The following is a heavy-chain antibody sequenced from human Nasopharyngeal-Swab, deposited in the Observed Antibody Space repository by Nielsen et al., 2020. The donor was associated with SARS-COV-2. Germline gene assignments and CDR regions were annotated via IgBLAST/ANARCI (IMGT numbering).Heavy chain of an antibody. V-gene: IGHV4-59*01. CDR3: ARGSGSRRNWFDP. J-gene: IGHJ5*02. CDR1: GGSISSYY. Sequence: AETLSRTCTGAGGSISSYYGSWIRKPPGKGLEWIGYIYYSGSTNYNPSLKSRVTISVDTSKNHFSLKLSSVTAADTAVYYCARGSGSRRNWFDPWGQGTLVTVSS. D-gene: IGHD3-10*01. CDR2: IYYSGST.